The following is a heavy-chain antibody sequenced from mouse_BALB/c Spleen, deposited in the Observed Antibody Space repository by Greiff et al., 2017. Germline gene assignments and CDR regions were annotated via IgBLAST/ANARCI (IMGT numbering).Heavy chain of an antibody. D-gene: IGHD1-1*01. CDR2: IWRGGST. Sequence: VQRVESGPSLVQPSQSLSITCTVSGFSLTSYGVHWVRQSPGKGLEWLGVIWRGGSTDYNAAFMSRLSITKDNSKSQVFFKMNSLQADDTAIYYCAKNYYGSSYYFDDWGQGTTLTVSS. CDR3: AKNYYGSSYYFDD. V-gene: IGHV2-5-1*01. J-gene: IGHJ2*01. CDR1: GFSLTSYG.